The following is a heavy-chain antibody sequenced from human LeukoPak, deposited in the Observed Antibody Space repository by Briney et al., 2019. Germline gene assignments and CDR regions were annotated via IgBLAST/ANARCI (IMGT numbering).Heavy chain of an antibody. CDR3: ARAQLMGGEAFDF. V-gene: IGHV3-21*01. CDR2: IGSYDDHR. D-gene: IGHD2-8*01. Sequence: PGGSLRLSCAASGFSFSSYAMNWVRLTPGKGMEWVSSIGSYDDHRNYGESMRGRFTISRDNARKSVFLEITSVRAEDTAVYFCARAQLMGGEAFDFWGPGTKVIVSS. CDR1: GFSFSSYA. J-gene: IGHJ3*01.